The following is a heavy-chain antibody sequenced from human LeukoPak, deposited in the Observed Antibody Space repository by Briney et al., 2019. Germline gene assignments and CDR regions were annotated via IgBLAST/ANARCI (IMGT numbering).Heavy chain of an antibody. Sequence: PGGSLRLSCAASGFTFSDYYMSWIRQAPGKGLEWVSYISSSGSTIYYADSVKGRFTISRDNAKNPLYLQMNSLRAEDTAVYYCARWLQSEIPRGIDYWGQGTLVTVSS. J-gene: IGHJ4*02. CDR2: ISSSGSTI. CDR3: ARWLQSEIPRGIDY. CDR1: GFTFSDYY. D-gene: IGHD5-24*01. V-gene: IGHV3-11*01.